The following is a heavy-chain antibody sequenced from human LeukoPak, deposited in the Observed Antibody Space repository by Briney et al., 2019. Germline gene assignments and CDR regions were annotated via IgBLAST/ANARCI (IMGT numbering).Heavy chain of an antibody. J-gene: IGHJ3*02. D-gene: IGHD2-2*01. V-gene: IGHV3-11*01. CDR2: ISSSGSTI. Sequence: GGSLRLSCAASGFTFSDYYMSWIRQAPGKGLEWVSYISSSGSTIYYADSVKGRFTISRDNAKNSLYLQMNSLRAEDTAVYYCARDLDLKYCSSTSCQGAFDIWGQGTMVTVSS. CDR3: ARDLDLKYCSSTSCQGAFDI. CDR1: GFTFSDYY.